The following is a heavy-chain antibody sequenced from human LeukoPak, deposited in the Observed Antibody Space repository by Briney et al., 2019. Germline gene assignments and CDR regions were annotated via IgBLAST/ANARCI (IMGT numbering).Heavy chain of an antibody. J-gene: IGHJ5*02. CDR1: GFTFSSYT. CDR2: ITSSSSYI. D-gene: IGHD2-2*01. CDR3: ARGGYCSSTSCYGGRWSDP. V-gene: IGHV3-21*01. Sequence: GGSLRLSCAASGFTFSSYTMNWVRQAPGRGLEWVSSITSSSSYIYYADSVKGRFTISRDNAKNSLYLQMNSLRAEDTAVYYCARGGYCSSTSCYGGRWSDPWGQGILVTVSS.